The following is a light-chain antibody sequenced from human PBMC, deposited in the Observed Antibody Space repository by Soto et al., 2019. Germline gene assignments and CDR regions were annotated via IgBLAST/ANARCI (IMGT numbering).Light chain of an antibody. Sequence: DIQMTQSPSTLSASVGDRVTITCRASQSISSWLAWYQQKPGKAPNLLIYKASTLQSGVPSRFSGGGSGTEFTLTISGLQPDDFATYYCQQYDTYPTCGQGTKGEIK. CDR3: QQYDTYPT. CDR2: KAS. CDR1: QSISSW. V-gene: IGKV1-5*03. J-gene: IGKJ1*01.